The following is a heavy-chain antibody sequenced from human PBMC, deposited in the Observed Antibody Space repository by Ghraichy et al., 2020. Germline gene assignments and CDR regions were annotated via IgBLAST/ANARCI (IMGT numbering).Heavy chain of an antibody. Sequence: ALVKVSCKASGYTFTGYYMHWVRQAPGQGLEWMGWINPNSGGTNYAQKFQGRVTMTRDTSISTAYMELSRLRSDDTAVYYCARDLPRGITGTMSYWGQGTLVTVSS. CDR2: INPNSGGT. V-gene: IGHV1-2*02. D-gene: IGHD1-7*01. CDR3: ARDLPRGITGTMSY. CDR1: GYTFTGYY. J-gene: IGHJ4*02.